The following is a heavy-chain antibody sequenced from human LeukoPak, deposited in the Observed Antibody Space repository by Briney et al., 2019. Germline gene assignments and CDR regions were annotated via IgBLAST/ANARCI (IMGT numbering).Heavy chain of an antibody. V-gene: IGHV3-23*01. CDR2: ISGSGGST. CDR1: GFTFSSYV. D-gene: IGHD3-22*01. Sequence: GGSLRLSCAASGFTFSSYVMSWVRQAPGKGLEWVSAISGSGGSTYYADSVKGRFTISRDNSKNTLYLQMNSLRAEDTAVYYCAKDLRTMIVVVIHGGNSLFDYWGQGTLVTVSS. J-gene: IGHJ4*02. CDR3: AKDLRTMIVVVIHGGNSLFDY.